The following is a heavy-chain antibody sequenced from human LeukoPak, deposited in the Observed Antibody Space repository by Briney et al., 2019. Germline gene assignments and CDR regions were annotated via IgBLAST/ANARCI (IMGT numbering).Heavy chain of an antibody. CDR1: GFTFSSYA. J-gene: IGHJ4*02. V-gene: IGHV3-23*01. D-gene: IGHD1-1*01. CDR3: AKDRQRTGTTRDFDY. Sequence: GGSLRLSCAASGFTFSSYAMSWVRQAPGKGLEWVSGISGSGGSTYYADSVKGRFTISRDNSKNSLYLQMNSLRAEDTAVYYCAKDRQRTGTTRDFDYWGQGTLVTVSS. CDR2: ISGSGGST.